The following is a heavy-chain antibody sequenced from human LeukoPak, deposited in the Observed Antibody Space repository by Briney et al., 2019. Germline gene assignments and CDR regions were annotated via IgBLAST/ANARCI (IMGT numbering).Heavy chain of an antibody. Sequence: GGSLRLSCAASGFTFSSYAMHWVRQAPGQGREYVSAISRNGGSTLYANTVQGRFTISRDNSKNTLYLQMGSLRAEDMAVYYCARDGDYGDYGDYWGQGTLVTVSS. J-gene: IGHJ4*02. CDR1: GFTFSSYA. V-gene: IGHV3-64*01. D-gene: IGHD4-17*01. CDR2: ISRNGGST. CDR3: ARDGDYGDYGDY.